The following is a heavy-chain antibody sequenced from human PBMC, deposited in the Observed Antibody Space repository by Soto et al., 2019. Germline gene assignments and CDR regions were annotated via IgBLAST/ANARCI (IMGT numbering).Heavy chain of an antibody. D-gene: IGHD2-15*01. Sequence: GGSLRLSCAASGFTFRDYYMTWIRQAPGKGLEWVSYISSSGTGIYYADSVKGRFTIYRDNAKNSLYLQMSSLRAEDTAVYYCARAYSDAFDIWGRGAMVTVSS. V-gene: IGHV3-11*01. CDR3: ARAYSDAFDI. CDR2: ISSSGTGI. CDR1: GFTFRDYY. J-gene: IGHJ3*02.